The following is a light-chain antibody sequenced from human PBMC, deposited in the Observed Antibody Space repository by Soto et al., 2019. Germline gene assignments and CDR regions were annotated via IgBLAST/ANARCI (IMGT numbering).Light chain of an antibody. CDR2: KAS. CDR3: QQYHNLWT. Sequence: IQMTQSPSSLSASVGDRVTITCRASQGSSSYLAWYQQKPGKVPKLLIYKASTLESGVPSRFSGSGSGTEFTLTITSLQSEDFALYYCQQYHNLWTFGQGTKVDIK. V-gene: IGKV1D-13*01. J-gene: IGKJ1*01. CDR1: QGSSSY.